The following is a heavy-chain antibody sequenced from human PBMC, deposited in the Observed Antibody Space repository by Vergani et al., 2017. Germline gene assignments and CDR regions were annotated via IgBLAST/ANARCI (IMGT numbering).Heavy chain of an antibody. CDR1: GGSISSYY. CDR2: IYYSGST. Sequence: QVQLQESGPGLVKPSETLSLTCTVSGGSISSYYWSWIRQPPGKGLEWIGYIYYSGSTNYNPSLKSRVTISVDTSKNQFSLKLSSVTAADTAVYYCARYGATHLFDYWGQGTLVTVSS. D-gene: IGHD5-12*01. J-gene: IGHJ4*02. CDR3: ARYGATHLFDY. V-gene: IGHV4-59*01.